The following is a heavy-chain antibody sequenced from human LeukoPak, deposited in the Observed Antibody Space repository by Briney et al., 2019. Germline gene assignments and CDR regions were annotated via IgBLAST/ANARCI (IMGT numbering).Heavy chain of an antibody. J-gene: IGHJ4*02. Sequence: GRSLRLSCAASGVTFSDYAMHCVRQAPGKGLEWVAVIGYDGSNKYDADSVKGRFTISRDNSKNTLYLQMNSLRGEDTAVHYCARGSDYYESSGYSFGDYWGQRTLVTVSS. CDR2: IGYDGSNK. CDR3: ARGSDYYESSGYSFGDY. CDR1: GVTFSDYA. D-gene: IGHD3-22*01. V-gene: IGHV3-33*01.